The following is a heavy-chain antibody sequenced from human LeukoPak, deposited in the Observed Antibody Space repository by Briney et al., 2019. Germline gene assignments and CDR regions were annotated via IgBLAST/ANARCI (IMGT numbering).Heavy chain of an antibody. J-gene: IGHJ4*02. CDR3: ARDPRSAAGTFYY. Sequence: SETLSLTCTVSGGSISSGGYYWSWIRQPPGKGLEWIGYIYHSGSTYYNPSLKSRVTISVDRSKNLFSLKLSSVTAADTAVYYCARDPRSAAGTFYYWGQGTLVTVSS. V-gene: IGHV4-30-2*01. CDR1: GGSISSGGYY. D-gene: IGHD6-13*01. CDR2: IYHSGST.